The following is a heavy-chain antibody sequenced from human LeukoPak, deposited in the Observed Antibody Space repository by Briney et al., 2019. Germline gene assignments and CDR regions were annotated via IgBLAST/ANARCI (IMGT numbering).Heavy chain of an antibody. CDR1: GGSIRSYY. CDR3: ARALTPGYCSGGTCSYFDY. Sequence: PSETVSLTCTVSGGSIRSYYWSWIRQPPGKGLEWIGYIYYSGSTNSNPSLKSRVTISVGTSKNQFSLKVSSVTAADTAVYYRARALTPGYCSGGTCSYFDYWGQGTLVTVSP. CDR2: IYYSGST. J-gene: IGHJ4*02. D-gene: IGHD2-15*01. V-gene: IGHV4-59*01.